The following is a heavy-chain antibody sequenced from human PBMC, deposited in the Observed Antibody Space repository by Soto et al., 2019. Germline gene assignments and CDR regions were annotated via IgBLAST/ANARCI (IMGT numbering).Heavy chain of an antibody. Sequence: VKVSCKASGYTFTSYDINWVRQATGQGLEWMGWMNPNSGNTGYAQKFQGRVTMTRNTSISTAYMELNSLRDGDTAAYYCAKDMRGSGSYYIYGMDVWGQGTTVTVSS. CDR3: AKDMRGSGSYYIYGMDV. J-gene: IGHJ6*02. V-gene: IGHV1-8*01. CDR2: MNPNSGNT. D-gene: IGHD3-10*01. CDR1: GYTFTSYD.